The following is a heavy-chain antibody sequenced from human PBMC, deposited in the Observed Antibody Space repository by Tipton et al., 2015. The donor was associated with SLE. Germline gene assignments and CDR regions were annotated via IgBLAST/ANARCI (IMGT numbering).Heavy chain of an antibody. CDR3: ARRATTNSYDY. V-gene: IGHV3-64*01. Sequence: GSLRLSCAASGFDFSSYSMHWVRQTPGKGLEYVSAISNNGGNPYYANSVKGRFTISRDDSKSMLYLQMGSLRDEDMGVYYCARRATTNSYDYWSRGTLVTVSS. J-gene: IGHJ4*02. D-gene: IGHD1-26*01. CDR1: GFDFSSYS. CDR2: ISNNGGNP.